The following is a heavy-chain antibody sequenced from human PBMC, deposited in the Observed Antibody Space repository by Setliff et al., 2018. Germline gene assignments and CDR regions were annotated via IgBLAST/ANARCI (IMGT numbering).Heavy chain of an antibody. CDR2: INSDGSST. CDR3: ARDKLRFLENWFDP. V-gene: IGHV3-74*01. J-gene: IGHJ5*02. Sequence: PGGSLRLSCAASGFTFSSYWMHWVRQAPGKGLVWVSRINSDGSSTSYADSVKGRFTVSRDNAKNTLYLQMNSLRADDTAVYYCARDKLRFLENWFDPWGQGTLVTVSS. D-gene: IGHD3-3*01. CDR1: GFTFSSYW.